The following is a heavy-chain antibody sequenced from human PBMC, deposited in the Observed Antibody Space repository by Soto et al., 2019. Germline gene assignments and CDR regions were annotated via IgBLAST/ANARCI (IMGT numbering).Heavy chain of an antibody. CDR1: GFTFSSYS. J-gene: IGHJ6*02. V-gene: IGHV3-21*01. CDR3: AREGGSSYYYDGMDV. CDR2: ISSSSSYI. Sequence: GGSLRLSCAASGFTFSSYSMNWVRQAPGKGLEWVSSISSSSSYIYYADSVKGRFTISRDNAKNSLYLQMNSLRAEDTAVYYCAREGGSSYYYDGMDVWGQGTTVTVSS. D-gene: IGHD6-6*01.